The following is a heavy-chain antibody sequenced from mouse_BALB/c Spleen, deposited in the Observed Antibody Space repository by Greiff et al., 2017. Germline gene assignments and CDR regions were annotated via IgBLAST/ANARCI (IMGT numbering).Heavy chain of an antibody. V-gene: IGHV5-4*02. CDR1: GFTFSDYY. CDR2: ISDGGSYT. Sequence: EVKLQESGGGLVKPGGSLKLSCAASGFTFSDYYMYWVRQTPEKRLEWVATISDGGSYTYYPDSVKGRFTISRDNAKNNLYLQMSSLKSEDTAMYYCARDYYGSSYVGYFDVWGAGTTVTVSS. CDR3: ARDYYGSSYVGYFDV. D-gene: IGHD1-1*01. J-gene: IGHJ1*01.